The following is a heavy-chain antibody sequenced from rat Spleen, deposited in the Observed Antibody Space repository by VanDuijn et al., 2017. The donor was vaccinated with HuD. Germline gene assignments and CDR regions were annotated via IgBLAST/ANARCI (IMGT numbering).Heavy chain of an antibody. CDR1: GFSLTTFG. D-gene: IGHD1-12*02. J-gene: IGHJ2*01. V-gene: IGHV2-16*01. CDR2: IWSGGDT. Sequence: QVQLKESGPGLVQPSQTLSLTCTVSGFSLTTFGISWVRQPPGKGLEWIGAIWSGGDTDYNSALKSRLSISRDTSKSQVLLKMNSLQTEDTAMYFCARSANYYYDGSYYYVHFDYWGQGVMVTVSS. CDR3: ARSANYYYDGSYYYVHFDY.